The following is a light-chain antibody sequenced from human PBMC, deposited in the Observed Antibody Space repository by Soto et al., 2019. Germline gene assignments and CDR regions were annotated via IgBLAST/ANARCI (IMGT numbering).Light chain of an antibody. CDR1: QSGSNNY. V-gene: IGKV3-20*01. Sequence: EVVVTQSPGTLSLSPGERATLSCRASQSGSNNYLAWYQQKRGQSPKHLIFGSTDRATGLPDRFSGSGSGTDFALTISRLEPEDFAGYYCQQYGSSPPYTFGQVTKLEIK. J-gene: IGKJ2*01. CDR3: QQYGSSPPYT. CDR2: GST.